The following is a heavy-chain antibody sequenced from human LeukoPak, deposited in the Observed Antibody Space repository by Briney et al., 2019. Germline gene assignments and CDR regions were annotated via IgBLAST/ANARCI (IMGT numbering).Heavy chain of an antibody. Sequence: PPGGSLRLSCAASGFTFSSYAMSWFRQAPGKGLEWVAAISGSGGSTYYADSVKGRFTISSDNSKNTLYLQMNSLRAEDTAVYYCAKDLDIVATTSFDYWGQGTLVTVSS. V-gene: IGHV3-23*01. J-gene: IGHJ4*02. CDR3: AKDLDIVATTSFDY. D-gene: IGHD5-12*01. CDR2: ISGSGGST. CDR1: GFTFSSYA.